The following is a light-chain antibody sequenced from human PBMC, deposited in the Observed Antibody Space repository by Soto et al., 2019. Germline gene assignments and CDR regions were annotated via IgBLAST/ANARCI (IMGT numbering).Light chain of an antibody. J-gene: IGKJ2*01. CDR1: QSVLYSSNNKNY. CDR2: WAS. V-gene: IGKV4-1*01. Sequence: DIVMTQSPDSLPVSLGERATINCESSQSVLYSSNNKNYLAWYQQKPGQPPKLLIYWASTRESGVPDRFSGSGSGTDFTLTINSLQPEDVAVYYCQQYYSTPPTFGQGTKLEIK. CDR3: QQYYSTPPT.